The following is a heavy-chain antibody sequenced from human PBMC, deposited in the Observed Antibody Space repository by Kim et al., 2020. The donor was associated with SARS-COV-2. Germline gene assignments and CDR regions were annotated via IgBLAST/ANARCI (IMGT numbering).Heavy chain of an antibody. V-gene: IGHV3-49*02. J-gene: IGHJ4*02. D-gene: IGHD6-13*01. CDR3: TRVLVGSWLEKYFDY. Sequence: AASVKGRFTISRDDSRSTAVLQMNSLKTEDSAVYYCTRVLVGSWLEKYFDYWGQGTPVTVSS.